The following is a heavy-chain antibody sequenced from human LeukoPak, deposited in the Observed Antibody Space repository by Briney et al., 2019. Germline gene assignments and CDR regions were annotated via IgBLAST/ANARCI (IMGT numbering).Heavy chain of an antibody. CDR3: AAAPRATTPLPPVDY. D-gene: IGHD1-1*01. CDR2: LSGSGGAT. CDR1: GFTFSSLA. J-gene: IGHJ4*02. Sequence: PGVSLRLPCAASGFTFSSLAMSWVRQAPGKGLEWVSSLSGSGGATFYADSVKGRFTISRDNSKNTLYLQMNSLGAEDSAVYYCAAAPRATTPLPPVDYWGQGTLVTVSS. V-gene: IGHV3-23*01.